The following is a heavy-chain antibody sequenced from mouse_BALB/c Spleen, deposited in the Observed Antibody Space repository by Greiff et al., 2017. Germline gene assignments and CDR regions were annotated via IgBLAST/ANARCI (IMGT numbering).Heavy chain of an antibody. V-gene: IGHV5-4*02. J-gene: IGHJ3*01. Sequence: EVKLMESGGGLVKPGGSLKLSCAASGFTFSDYYMYWVRQTPEKRLEWVATISDGGSYTYYPDSVKGRFTISRDNAKNNLYLQMSSLKSEDTAMYYCARDRGDYGWFAYWGQGTLVTVSA. CDR1: GFTFSDYY. CDR2: ISDGGSYT. CDR3: ARDRGDYGWFAY. D-gene: IGHD2-4*01.